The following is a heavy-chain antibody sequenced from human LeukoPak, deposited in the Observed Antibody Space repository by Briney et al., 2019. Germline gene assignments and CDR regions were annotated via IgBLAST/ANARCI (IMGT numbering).Heavy chain of an antibody. Sequence: PSETLSLTCAVYGGSLSGYYWSWIRQPPGKGLEWIGEIDHSGSTNYNPSLKSRVTISVDTSKNQFSLKLTSVTAADTAVYYCTRGQGYGDYGDYWGQGTLVTVST. V-gene: IGHV4-34*01. CDR1: GGSLSGYY. CDR2: IDHSGST. D-gene: IGHD4-17*01. J-gene: IGHJ4*02. CDR3: TRGQGYGDYGDY.